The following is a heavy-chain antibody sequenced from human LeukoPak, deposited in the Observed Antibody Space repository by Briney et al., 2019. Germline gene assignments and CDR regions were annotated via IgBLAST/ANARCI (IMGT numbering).Heavy chain of an antibody. Sequence: PGGSLRLSCAVSGFTFSSYVMSWVRQAPGKGLEWVSAISGSGGSTYYADSVKGRFTISRDNSKNTLYLQMNSLRAEDTAVYYCAKTTTVTTFWAYWGQGTLVTVSS. CDR3: AKTTTVTTFWAY. D-gene: IGHD4-11*01. CDR2: ISGSGGST. V-gene: IGHV3-23*01. CDR1: GFTFSSYV. J-gene: IGHJ4*02.